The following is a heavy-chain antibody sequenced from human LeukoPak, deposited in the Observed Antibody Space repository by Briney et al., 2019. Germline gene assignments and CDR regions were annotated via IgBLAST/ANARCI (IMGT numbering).Heavy chain of an antibody. Sequence: GGSLRLSCAASGFTFSSYAMSWVRQAPGKGLEWVSAISGSGGSTYYADSVKGRFTISRDNSKNTLYLQMNSLRAEDTAVYYCVKDTGILTGYLYFDYWGQGTLVTVSS. CDR1: GFTFSSYA. CDR2: ISGSGGST. CDR3: VKDTGILTGYLYFDY. D-gene: IGHD3-9*01. V-gene: IGHV3-23*01. J-gene: IGHJ4*02.